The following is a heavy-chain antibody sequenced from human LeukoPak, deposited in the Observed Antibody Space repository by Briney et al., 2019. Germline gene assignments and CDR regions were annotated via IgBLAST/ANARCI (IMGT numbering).Heavy chain of an antibody. CDR3: ARDLRYYDSSGYSSDDY. CDR1: AFTFSTYT. CDR2: ISSSSNYI. Sequence: GGSLRLSCAASAFTFSTYTMNWVRQAPGKGLEWVSSISSSSNYIYYADSVKGRFTISRDNAKNSLYLQMNSLRAEDTAVYYCARDLRYYDSSGYSSDDYWGQGTLVTVSS. V-gene: IGHV3-21*01. J-gene: IGHJ4*02. D-gene: IGHD3-22*01.